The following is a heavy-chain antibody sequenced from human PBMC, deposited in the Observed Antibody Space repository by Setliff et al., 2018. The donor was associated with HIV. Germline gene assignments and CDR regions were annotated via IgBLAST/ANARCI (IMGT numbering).Heavy chain of an antibody. J-gene: IGHJ4*02. CDR3: ARGTSGSGWYTRGGDY. V-gene: IGHV3-66*02. D-gene: IGHD6-19*01. CDR1: GFIVSSNH. Sequence: PGGSLRLSCAASGFIVSSNHMSWVRQAPGKGLEWVSVIYSGGNTYYADSVKGRFTISRDKYENTLYLQMNSLRAEDTAVYYCARGTSGSGWYTRGGDYWGQGTLVTVSS. CDR2: IYSGGNT.